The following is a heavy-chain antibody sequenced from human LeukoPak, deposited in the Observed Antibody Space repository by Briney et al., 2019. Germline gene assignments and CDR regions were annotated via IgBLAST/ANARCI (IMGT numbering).Heavy chain of an antibody. CDR2: VYPATSDT. V-gene: IGHV5-51*01. J-gene: IGHJ3*02. D-gene: IGHD3-22*01. CDR3: ARRGLSRYYYDSSGYSDAFDI. Sequence: GESLKISCKGSGYSFPNYWIGWVRQMPGKGLEWIGIVYPATSDTTYSPSFQGQVTISADKSSSTAYLQWSSLKASDTAMYYCARRGLSRYYYDSSGYSDAFDIWGQGTMVTVSS. CDR1: GYSFPNYW.